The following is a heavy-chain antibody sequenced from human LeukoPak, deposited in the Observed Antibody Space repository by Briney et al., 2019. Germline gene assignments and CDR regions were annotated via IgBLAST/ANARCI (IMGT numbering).Heavy chain of an antibody. CDR2: ISSSSSTI. V-gene: IGHV3-48*04. J-gene: IGHJ4*02. CDR1: GLTFSSYS. Sequence: SGGSLRLSCAASGLTFSSYSMNWVRQAPGKGLEWVSYISSSSSTIYYADSVKGRFTISRDNAKNSLYLQMNSLRAEDTAVYYCARVVGATSMDFWGRGALVTVSS. D-gene: IGHD2-15*01. CDR3: ARVVGATSMDF.